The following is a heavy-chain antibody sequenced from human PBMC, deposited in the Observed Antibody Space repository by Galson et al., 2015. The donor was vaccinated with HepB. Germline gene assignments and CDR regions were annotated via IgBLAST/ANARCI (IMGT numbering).Heavy chain of an antibody. Sequence: SVKVSCKASGYTFTSHGISWVRQAPGQGLEWMGWISSYNGNTNYAQKLQGRVTMTTDTSTSTAYMELRSLSSDDTAVYYFARAGDIVVVPAADYYYYMDVWGKGTTVTVSS. CDR2: ISSYNGNT. J-gene: IGHJ6*03. CDR3: ARAGDIVVVPAADYYYYMDV. V-gene: IGHV1-18*01. D-gene: IGHD2-2*01. CDR1: GYTFTSHG.